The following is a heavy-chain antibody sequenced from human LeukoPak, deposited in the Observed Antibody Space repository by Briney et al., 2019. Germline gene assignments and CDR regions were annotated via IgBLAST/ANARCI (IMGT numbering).Heavy chain of an antibody. J-gene: IGHJ3*02. CDR1: GGSISSSSYY. CDR3: ARAPRRIAAAGTQGAFGI. V-gene: IGHV4-39*07. D-gene: IGHD6-13*01. CDR2: IYYSGST. Sequence: PSETLSLTCTVSGGSISSSSYYWGWIRQPPGKGLEWIGSIYYSGSTYYNPSLKSRVTISVDTSKNQFSLKLSSVTAAGTAVYYCARAPRRIAAAGTQGAFGIWGQGTMVTVSS.